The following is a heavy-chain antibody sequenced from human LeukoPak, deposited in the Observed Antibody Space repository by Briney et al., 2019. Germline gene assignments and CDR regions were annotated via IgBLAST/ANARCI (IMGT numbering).Heavy chain of an antibody. Sequence: SGGSLRLSCAASGFTFSRYGMHWVRQAPGKGLEWVAVIWYDGSNKYYADSVKGRFTISRDNSKNTLYLQMNSLRAEDTAVYYCARDGAVARFDYWGQGTLVTVSS. D-gene: IGHD6-19*01. J-gene: IGHJ4*02. CDR3: ARDGAVARFDY. CDR1: GFTFSRYG. CDR2: IWYDGSNK. V-gene: IGHV3-33*01.